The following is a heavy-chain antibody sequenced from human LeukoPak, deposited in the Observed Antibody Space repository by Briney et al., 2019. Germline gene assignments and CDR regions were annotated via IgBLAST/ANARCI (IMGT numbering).Heavy chain of an antibody. CDR3: ARDREWLQSHYFDY. CDR1: GGTFSSYA. V-gene: IGHV1-69*04. Sequence: SVKVSCKASGGTFSSYAIRWVRQAPGQGLEWMGRIIPIFGIANYAQKFQGRVTITADKSTSTAYMELSSLRSEDTAVYYCARDREWLQSHYFDYWGQGTLVTVSS. J-gene: IGHJ4*02. D-gene: IGHD5-24*01. CDR2: IIPIFGIA.